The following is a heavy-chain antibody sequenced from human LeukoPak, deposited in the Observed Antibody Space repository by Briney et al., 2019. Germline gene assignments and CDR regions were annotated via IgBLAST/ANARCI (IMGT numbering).Heavy chain of an antibody. V-gene: IGHV1-69*13. CDR1: GGTFSSYA. J-gene: IGHJ6*02. CDR2: IIPIFGTA. D-gene: IGHD3-9*01. Sequence: SVKVSCTASGGTFSSYAISWVRQAPGQGLEWMGGIIPIFGTANYAQKFQGRVTITADESTSTAYMELSSLRSEDTAVYYCARDDILTGYHDSDYYYGMDVWGQGTTVTVSS. CDR3: ARDDILTGYHDSDYYYGMDV.